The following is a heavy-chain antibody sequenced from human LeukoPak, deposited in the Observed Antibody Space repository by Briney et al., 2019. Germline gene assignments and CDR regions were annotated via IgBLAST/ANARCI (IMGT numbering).Heavy chain of an antibody. Sequence: PGGSLRLSCAASGFTFSTYGMHWVRQAPGKGLEWVAVFQYDGTNKYYADSVKGRFTISRDNSKNTLYLQMDSLRPEDTAVYYCAKVKAGYRNAWSFDYWVQGALVTVSS. V-gene: IGHV3-30*02. CDR2: FQYDGTNK. J-gene: IGHJ4*02. CDR1: GFTFSTYG. D-gene: IGHD6-13*01. CDR3: AKVKAGYRNAWSFDY.